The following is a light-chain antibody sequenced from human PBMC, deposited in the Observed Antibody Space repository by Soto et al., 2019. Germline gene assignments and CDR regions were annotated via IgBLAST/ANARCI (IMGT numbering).Light chain of an antibody. CDR1: QSVSTN. Sequence: IVLTQSPATLSVSPEEIATLPCRASQSVSTNLAWYQQKPGQAPRLLIYGASTRAAGIPAKFSGSGSGTEFTLTSSSLQSEDCAVYYCQHYNNWPLWTFGQGTKVDI. V-gene: IGKV3-15*01. CDR2: GAS. CDR3: QHYNNWPLWT. J-gene: IGKJ1*01.